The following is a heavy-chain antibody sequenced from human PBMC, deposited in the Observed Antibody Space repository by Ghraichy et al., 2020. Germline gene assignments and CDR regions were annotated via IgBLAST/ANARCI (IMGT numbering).Heavy chain of an antibody. J-gene: IGHJ4*02. Sequence: GALRLSCAASGFTFSSYAMSWVRQAPGKGLEWVSAISGSGGSTYYADSVKGRFTISRDNSKNTLYLQMNSLRAEDTAVYYCAKDGAGTVGNFDYWGQGTLVTVSS. V-gene: IGHV3-23*01. CDR1: GFTFSSYA. D-gene: IGHD4-23*01. CDR2: ISGSGGST. CDR3: AKDGAGTVGNFDY.